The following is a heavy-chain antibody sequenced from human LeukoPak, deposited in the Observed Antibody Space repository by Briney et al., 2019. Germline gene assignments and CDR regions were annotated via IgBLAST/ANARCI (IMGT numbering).Heavy chain of an antibody. V-gene: IGHV3-23*01. CDR3: TRQGDWNCEF. D-gene: IGHD3/OR15-3a*01. CDR1: GFTFSSYA. Sequence: GGSLRLSCAASGFTFSSYAMSWGRQAPGKGPEWVSAISGCGGSTYYADSLKGRFTIPRDNDKHSLYLQMNFLRADDTAIYYCTRQGDWNCEFWGQGTLVTVSS. CDR2: ISGCGGST. J-gene: IGHJ4*02.